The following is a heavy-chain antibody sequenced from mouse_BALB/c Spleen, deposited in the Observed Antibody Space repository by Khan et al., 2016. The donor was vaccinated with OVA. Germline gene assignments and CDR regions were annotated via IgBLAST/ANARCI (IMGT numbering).Heavy chain of an antibody. D-gene: IGHD2-14*01. CDR3: AKNDRYYWYFDY. J-gene: IGHJ2*01. CDR2: IYPYNDDT. Sequence: VQLQQSGPELVQPGASVKMSCKASGYTFTNYVMHWLRQKPGQGLEWIGYIYPYNDDTKYHEKFKGKATLTSDKSSSTAYMELSSLTSEDSAVYYGAKNDRYYWYFDYWGQGTTLTVSS. V-gene: IGHV1S136*01. CDR1: GYTFTNYV.